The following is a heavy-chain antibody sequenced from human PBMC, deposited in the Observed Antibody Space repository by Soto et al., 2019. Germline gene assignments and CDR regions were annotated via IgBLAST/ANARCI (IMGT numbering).Heavy chain of an antibody. Sequence: PGGSLRLSCAASGFTFSSYGMHWVRQAPGKGLEWVAVISYDGSNKYYADSVKGRFTISRDNSKNTLYLQMNSLRAEDTAVYHCASIRGDMDVWGQGTTVTVSS. V-gene: IGHV3-30*03. CDR1: GFTFSSYG. CDR3: ASIRGDMDV. D-gene: IGHD3-16*01. CDR2: ISYDGSNK. J-gene: IGHJ6*02.